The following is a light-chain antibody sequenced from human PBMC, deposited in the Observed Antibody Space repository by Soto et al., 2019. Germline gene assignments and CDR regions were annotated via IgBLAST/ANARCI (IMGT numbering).Light chain of an antibody. V-gene: IGLV2-14*01. Sequence: QSVLTQPASVSGSPGQSITISCTGTSSDVGGYNYVSWYQQHPGKAPKLMIYDVSNRPSGVSNRFSGSKSGNTASLTISGHLAEDEADYYCSSYTSSSTLVVFGTGTKLTVL. CDR2: DVS. CDR3: SSYTSSSTLVV. J-gene: IGLJ1*01. CDR1: SSDVGGYNY.